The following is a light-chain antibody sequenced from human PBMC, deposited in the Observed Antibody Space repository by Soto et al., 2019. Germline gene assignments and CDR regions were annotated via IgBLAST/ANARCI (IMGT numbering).Light chain of an antibody. V-gene: IGLV1-44*01. CDR3: ATWDDSLNVVL. CDR2: YHN. CDR1: SSNSGSNT. J-gene: IGLJ2*01. Sequence: QSVLTQPPSASGSPGQRVTISCSGSSSNSGSNTVSWYQHLPGTAPKLLIYYHNQRPSGGTDRFSGSKSGTSAYLAISGRQSEDAANYYCATWDDSLNVVLFRGGTKLTVL.